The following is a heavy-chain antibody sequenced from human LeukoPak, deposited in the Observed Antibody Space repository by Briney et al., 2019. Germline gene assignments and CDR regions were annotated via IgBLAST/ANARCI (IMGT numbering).Heavy chain of an antibody. V-gene: IGHV1-2*02. Sequence: ASVKVSCKASGYTFTGYYMQWVRQAPGQGLEWMGWINPNSGGTKYAPKFQGRVTMTRDTSSSTAYMELSSLSSDDTAVYCCARDLLASEAYYYYYMDVWGKGTTVTVS. D-gene: IGHD3-10*01. CDR3: ARDLLASEAYYYYYMDV. J-gene: IGHJ6*03. CDR2: INPNSGGT. CDR1: GYTFTGYY.